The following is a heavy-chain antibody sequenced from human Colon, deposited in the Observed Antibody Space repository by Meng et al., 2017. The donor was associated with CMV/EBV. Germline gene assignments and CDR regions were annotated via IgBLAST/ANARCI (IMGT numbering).Heavy chain of an antibody. Sequence: SETLSLTCTVSGGSISSYYWSWIRQPPGKGLEWIGNIYYTGSVKYNPSLKSRLTISVDTAKNQFSLKLSSVTAADTATYYCARADPSVAMYYFDYWGPGTLVTVS. J-gene: IGHJ4*02. D-gene: IGHD5-12*01. CDR2: IYYTGSV. CDR3: ARADPSVAMYYFDY. CDR1: GGSISSYY. V-gene: IGHV4-59*01.